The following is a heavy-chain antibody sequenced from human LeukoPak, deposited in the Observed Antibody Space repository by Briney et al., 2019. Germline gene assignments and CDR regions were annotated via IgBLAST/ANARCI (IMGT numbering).Heavy chain of an antibody. Sequence: GGSLRLSCVASGXTFKTYGMSWVRQAPGKGREWVSTISGSDGSTYYADSVKGRFTISRDNSKNTLYLQMNSLRTEDTAVYYCAKAEGYDILTGLDYWGQGTLVTVSS. CDR3: AKAEGYDILTGLDY. J-gene: IGHJ4*02. CDR2: ISGSDGST. CDR1: GXTFKTYG. V-gene: IGHV3-23*01. D-gene: IGHD3-9*01.